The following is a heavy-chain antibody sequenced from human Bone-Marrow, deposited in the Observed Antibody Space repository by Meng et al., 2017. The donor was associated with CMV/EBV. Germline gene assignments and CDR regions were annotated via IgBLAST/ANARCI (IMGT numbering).Heavy chain of an antibody. Sequence: LTCAASGFTFSSYAMHWVRQAPGKGLEWVSSISSSSSYIYYADSVKGRFTISRDNAKNSLYLQMNSLRAEDTAVYYCARDRGYSYGYRAFDIWGQGTMVTVSS. CDR2: ISSSSSYI. D-gene: IGHD5-18*01. J-gene: IGHJ3*02. CDR1: GFTFSSYA. CDR3: ARDRGYSYGYRAFDI. V-gene: IGHV3-21*01.